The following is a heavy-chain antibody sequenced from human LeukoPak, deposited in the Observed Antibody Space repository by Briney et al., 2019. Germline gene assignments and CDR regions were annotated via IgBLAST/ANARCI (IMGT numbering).Heavy chain of an antibody. D-gene: IGHD4-17*01. CDR2: INPGPGGT. J-gene: IGHJ4*02. CDR3: TRDLLGFATTPLSD. Sequence: GASVKVSCKASGYTFTAYYLHWVRQAPGQGLEWMGIINPGPGGTGYAQKFQGRVIMTRDTSTTTVYMELTRLTSDDAAVYYCTRDLLGFATTPLSDWGQGTLVTVSS. V-gene: IGHV1-46*01. CDR1: GYTFTAYY.